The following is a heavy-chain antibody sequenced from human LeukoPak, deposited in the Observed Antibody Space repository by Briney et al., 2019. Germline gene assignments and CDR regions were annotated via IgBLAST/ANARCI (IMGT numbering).Heavy chain of an antibody. V-gene: IGHV3-23*01. J-gene: IGHJ4*02. CDR2: INGRGDDS. D-gene: IGHD2-2*01. CDR1: DFTFA. CDR3: VRMRGPERRHCFDY. Sequence: GGSLRLSCVVSDFTFAVSWVRQAPGKGLEWISTINGRGDDSFHADSVKGRFTISRDTTKNTLYLRMSSLRAADTAMYFCVRMRGPERRHCFDYWSQGALLIISS.